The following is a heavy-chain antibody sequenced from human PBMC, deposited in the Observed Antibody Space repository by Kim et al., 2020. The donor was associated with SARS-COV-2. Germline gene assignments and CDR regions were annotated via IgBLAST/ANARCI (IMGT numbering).Heavy chain of an antibody. V-gene: IGHV3-23*01. J-gene: IGHJ4*02. D-gene: IGHD2-21*02. CDR2: ITSGFST. CDR1: GFTFSSYT. Sequence: GGSLRLSCAASGFTFSSYTLSWVRQAPGKGLEWVATITSGFSTYYADSVKGRFTVSRDNSESTLYLQMNSLRAEDTAVYYCAKGSVVVTAIRGFDYWGQGTLVTVSS. CDR3: AKGSVVVTAIRGFDY.